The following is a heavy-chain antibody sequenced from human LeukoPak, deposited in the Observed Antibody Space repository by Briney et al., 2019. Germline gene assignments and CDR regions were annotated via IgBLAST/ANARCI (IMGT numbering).Heavy chain of an antibody. CDR3: ARGGLRVMVYRLYYMDV. V-gene: IGHV1-18*01. CDR2: ISVCNDRI. D-gene: IGHD2-8*01. CDR1: GYIFSDYA. Sequence: ASVKVSCKASGYIFSDYAISWVRQAPGQGLEWIGWISVCNDRIHYAKKFQGRVTMTTDTSTSTAYMELRSLTSDDTAVYYCARGGLRVMVYRLYYMDVWGKGTTVTVSS. J-gene: IGHJ6*03.